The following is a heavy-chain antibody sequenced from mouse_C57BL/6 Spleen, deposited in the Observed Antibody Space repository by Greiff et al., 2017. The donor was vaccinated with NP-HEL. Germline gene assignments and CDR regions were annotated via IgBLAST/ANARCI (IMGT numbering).Heavy chain of an antibody. D-gene: IGHD2-2*01. CDR1: GYSITSGYD. CDR3: ARRGIYYGYDDAMDY. Sequence: VQLKESGPGMVKPSQSLSLTCTVTGYSITSGYDWHWIRHFPGNKLEWMGYISYSGSTNYNPSLKSRISITHDTSKNHFFLKLNSVTTEDTATYYCARRGIYYGYDDAMDYWGQGTSVTVSS. V-gene: IGHV3-1*01. CDR2: ISYSGST. J-gene: IGHJ4*01.